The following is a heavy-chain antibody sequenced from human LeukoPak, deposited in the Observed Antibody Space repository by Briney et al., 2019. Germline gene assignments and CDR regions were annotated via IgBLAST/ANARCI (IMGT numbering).Heavy chain of an antibody. CDR3: AKALKVFRFGELRWGSPQSTSNYYPYGMDV. CDR1: GFTFSSYA. J-gene: IGHJ6*02. Sequence: PGGSLRLSCAASGFTFSSYAMSWVRQAPGKGLEWVSGISGSGGNTYYADSVKGRFTISRDNSKNTLYLQMNSLRAEDTAVYYCAKALKVFRFGELRWGSPQSTSNYYPYGMDVWGQGTTVIISS. V-gene: IGHV3-23*01. CDR2: ISGSGGNT. D-gene: IGHD3-10*01.